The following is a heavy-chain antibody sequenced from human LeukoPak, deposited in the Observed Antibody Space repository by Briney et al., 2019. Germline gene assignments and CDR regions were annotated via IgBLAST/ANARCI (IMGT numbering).Heavy chain of an antibody. CDR2: IRSKANSYAT. J-gene: IGHJ5*02. V-gene: IGHV3-73*01. Sequence: GGSLRLSCAASGFTFSGSAMHWVRQASGKGLEWVGRIRSKANSYATAYAASVKGRFTISRDDSKNTAYLQMNSLKTEDTAVYYCTSEPRDPPKYSSSRAGANWFDPWGQGTLVTVSS. CDR3: TSEPRDPPKYSSSRAGANWFDP. D-gene: IGHD6-13*01. CDR1: GFTFSGSA.